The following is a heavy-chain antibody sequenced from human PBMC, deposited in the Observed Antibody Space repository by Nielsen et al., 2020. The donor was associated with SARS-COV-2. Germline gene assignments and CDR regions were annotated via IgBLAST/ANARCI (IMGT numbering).Heavy chain of an antibody. J-gene: IGHJ4*02. Sequence: WVGQAPGQRLEWMGWISAYSGNTKYAQKLQGRVTMTTDTSTSTAYMELRSLRSDDTAVYYCARGQIPFDYWGQGTLVTVSS. CDR3: ARGQIPFDY. V-gene: IGHV1-18*01. D-gene: IGHD2-2*02. CDR2: ISAYSGNT.